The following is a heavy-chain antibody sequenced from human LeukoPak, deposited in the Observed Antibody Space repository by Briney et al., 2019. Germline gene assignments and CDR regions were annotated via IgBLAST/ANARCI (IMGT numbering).Heavy chain of an antibody. D-gene: IGHD3-10*01. CDR2: IAHHGSNT. CDR3: AKDGSWSRND. CDR1: GFTFSRYA. V-gene: IGHV3-30*02. Sequence: GGSLRLSCAASGFTFSRYAMHWVRQGPGKGLEWVAYIAHHGSNTYYADSVKGRFTISRDNSKRTLYLQMNSLRGDDTAVYYCAKDGSWSRNDWGQGTLVTVSS. J-gene: IGHJ4*02.